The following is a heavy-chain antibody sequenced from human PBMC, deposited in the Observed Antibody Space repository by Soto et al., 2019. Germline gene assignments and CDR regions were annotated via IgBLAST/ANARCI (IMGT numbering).Heavy chain of an antibody. V-gene: IGHV4-31*11. CDR3: ARGYGDSADYFDY. CDR1: GDSINSGGYS. D-gene: IGHD4-17*01. Sequence: SETLSLTCAVSGDSINSGGYSWSWIRQPPRKGLEWIGYIFYSGSTYYNSSLKSRVTISVDTSKNQFSLNLRSVTAADTAVYYCARGYGDSADYFDYWGQGTLVTVSS. J-gene: IGHJ4*02. CDR2: IFYSGST.